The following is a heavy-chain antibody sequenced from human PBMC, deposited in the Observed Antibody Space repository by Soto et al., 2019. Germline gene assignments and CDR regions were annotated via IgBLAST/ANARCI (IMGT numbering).Heavy chain of an antibody. CDR3: ASLIAVAGPFDY. D-gene: IGHD6-19*01. Sequence: SETLSLTCAVYGGSFSGYYWSWIRQPPGKGLEWIGEINHSGSTNYNPSLKSRVTISVDTSKNQFSLKLSSVTAADTAMYYCASLIAVAGPFDYWGQGTLVTVSS. J-gene: IGHJ4*02. CDR1: GGSFSGYY. V-gene: IGHV4-34*01. CDR2: INHSGST.